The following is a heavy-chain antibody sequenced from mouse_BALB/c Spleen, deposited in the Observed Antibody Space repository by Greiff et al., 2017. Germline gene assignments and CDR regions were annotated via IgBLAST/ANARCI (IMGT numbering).Heavy chain of an antibody. D-gene: IGHD1-1*01. Sequence: QVQLQQSGAELAQPGASVKMSCTASGYTFTGYWMHWVKQRPGQGLEWIGYINPSTGYTEYNQKLTDKATLTADKSSSTAYMQLSSLTSEDSAVYYCARIYYYGSSFYFDYWGQGTTLTVSS. V-gene: IGHV1-7*01. CDR1: GYTFTGYW. CDR3: ARIYYYGSSFYFDY. J-gene: IGHJ2*01. CDR2: INPSTGYT.